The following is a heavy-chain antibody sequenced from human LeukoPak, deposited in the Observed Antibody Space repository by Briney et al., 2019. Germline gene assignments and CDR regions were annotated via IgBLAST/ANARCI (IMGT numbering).Heavy chain of an antibody. J-gene: IGHJ4*02. Sequence: PGGSLRLSCAASGFIFNNYGMHWVRQAPGKGLEWVAVIWYDGSYKYYADSVKGQFTISRDDSENTLYLQMNSLRAEDTAVYYCAREVSPYYFDYWGQGTLVTVSS. V-gene: IGHV3-33*01. CDR2: IWYDGSYK. CDR3: AREVSPYYFDY. CDR1: GFIFNNYG.